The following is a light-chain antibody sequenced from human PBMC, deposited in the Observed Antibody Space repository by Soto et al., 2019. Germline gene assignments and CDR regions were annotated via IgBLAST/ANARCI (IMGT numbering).Light chain of an antibody. CDR2: GNS. Sequence: VLTQPPSVSGAPGQRVTISCTGITSNIGAGYDVNWYQQLPGTAPKLLIYGNSNRPSGVPDRFSCSKSGTSASLAITGLQAEDEADYYCQSYDSSLSGLVFGTGTKVTVL. V-gene: IGLV1-40*01. CDR1: TSNIGAGYD. J-gene: IGLJ1*01. CDR3: QSYDSSLSGLV.